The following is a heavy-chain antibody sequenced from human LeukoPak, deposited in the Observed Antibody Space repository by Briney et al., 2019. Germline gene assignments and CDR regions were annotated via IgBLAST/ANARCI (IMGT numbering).Heavy chain of an antibody. D-gene: IGHD5-18*01. V-gene: IGHV4-34*01. CDR1: GGSFSGYY. CDR3: ARGRIQLWPKSYYFDY. Sequence: SETLSLTCAVYGGSFSGYYWSWIRQPPGKGLEWVGEINHSGSTNYNPSLKSRVTISVDTSKNQFSLKLSSVTAADTAVYYCARGRIQLWPKSYYFDYWGQGTLVTVSS. J-gene: IGHJ4*02. CDR2: INHSGST.